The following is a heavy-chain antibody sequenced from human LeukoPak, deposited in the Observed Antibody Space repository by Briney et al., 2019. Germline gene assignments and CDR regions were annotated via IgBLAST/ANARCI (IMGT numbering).Heavy chain of an antibody. D-gene: IGHD6-19*01. V-gene: IGHV3-23*01. J-gene: IGHJ3*02. CDR3: AKGRGSSGWAGGFDI. CDR2: ISGSGGST. CDR1: GFTFSSYA. Sequence: GGSLRLSCAASGFTFSSYAMSWVRQAPGKGLEWVSAISGSGGSTYYADSVKSRFTISRDNSKNTVYLQMNSLRGEDTAVYYCAKGRGSSGWAGGFDIWGPGTMVTVSS.